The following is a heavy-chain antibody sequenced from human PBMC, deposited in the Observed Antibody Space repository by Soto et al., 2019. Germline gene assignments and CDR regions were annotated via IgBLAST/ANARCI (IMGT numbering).Heavy chain of an antibody. D-gene: IGHD3-9*01. V-gene: IGHV3-11*01. CDR3: ARNSLTGYLNFDY. Sequence: GGSLRLSCAASGFTFSDYYMSWIRQAPGKGLEWVSYISSSGSTIYYADSVKGRFTISRDNAKNSLYLQMNSLRAEDTAVYYCARNSLTGYLNFDYWGQGTLVTVSS. J-gene: IGHJ4*02. CDR1: GFTFSDYY. CDR2: ISSSGSTI.